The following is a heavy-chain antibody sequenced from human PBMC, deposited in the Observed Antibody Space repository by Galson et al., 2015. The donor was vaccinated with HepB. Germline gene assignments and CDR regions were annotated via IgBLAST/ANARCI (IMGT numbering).Heavy chain of an antibody. J-gene: IGHJ4*02. CDR3: ARDWRGYSGYDYFDY. D-gene: IGHD5-12*01. Sequence: SVKVSCKASGYTFTGYYMHWVRQAPGQGLEWMGRINPNSGGTNYAQKFQGRVTMTRDTSISTAYMELSRLRSDDTAVYYCARDWRGYSGYDYFDYWGQGTLVTVSS. V-gene: IGHV1-2*06. CDR1: GYTFTGYY. CDR2: INPNSGGT.